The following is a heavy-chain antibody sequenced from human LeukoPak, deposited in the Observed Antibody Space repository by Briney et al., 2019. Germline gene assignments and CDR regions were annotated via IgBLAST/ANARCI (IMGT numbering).Heavy chain of an antibody. Sequence: PGGSLRLSCAASGFTFSSYGMHWVRQAPGKGLEWVAVIWYDGSNKYYADSVKGRFTISRDNSKNTLYLQMNSLRAEDTAVYYCARDPTSYYDFWSGYYDQNGMDVWGQGTTVTVSS. V-gene: IGHV3-33*01. J-gene: IGHJ6*02. CDR1: GFTFSSYG. CDR2: IWYDGSNK. D-gene: IGHD3-3*01. CDR3: ARDPTSYYDFWSGYYDQNGMDV.